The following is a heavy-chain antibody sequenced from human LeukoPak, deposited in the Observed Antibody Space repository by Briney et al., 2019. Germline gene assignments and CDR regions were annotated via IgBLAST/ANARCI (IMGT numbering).Heavy chain of an antibody. V-gene: IGHV3-48*02. CDR2: ITASGTAM. D-gene: IGHD1-26*01. CDR3: ASSGSYRFDY. J-gene: IGHJ4*02. Sequence: GGSPRLSCAASGFTFSSYSMNWVRQAPGKGLEWVSHITASGTAMFYADSVKGRFTISRDNAKNSLYLQMNSLRDEDTAVYYCASSGSYRFDYWGQGTLVTVSS. CDR1: GFTFSSYS.